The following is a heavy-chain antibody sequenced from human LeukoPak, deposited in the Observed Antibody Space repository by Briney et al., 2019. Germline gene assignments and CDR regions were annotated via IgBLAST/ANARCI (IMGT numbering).Heavy chain of an antibody. J-gene: IGHJ4*02. V-gene: IGHV1-2*02. CDR1: GYTFTGYY. CDR2: INPNSGGT. D-gene: IGHD3-9*01. CDR3: ARGHPYDILTIDVEWYFDY. Sequence: WASVKVSCKASGYTFTGYYMRWVRQAPGQGLEWMGWINPNSGGTNYAQKFQGRVTMTRDTSISTAYMELSRLRSDDTAVYYCARGHPYDILTIDVEWYFDYWGQGTLVTVSS.